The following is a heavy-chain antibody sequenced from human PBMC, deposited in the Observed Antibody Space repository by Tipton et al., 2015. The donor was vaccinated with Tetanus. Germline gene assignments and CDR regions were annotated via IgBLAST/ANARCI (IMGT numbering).Heavy chain of an antibody. J-gene: IGHJ4*02. Sequence: TLSLTCTVSGASISSAIYLWGWIRQPPGKGLEWIGSVSFTGNTYYNPSLQSRLSMSGDTSGNMFSLKLSSVTAADTAIYYCARLAMTAVTNDYWGQGTLVTVSS. V-gene: IGHV4-39*01. CDR1: GASISSAIYL. CDR3: ARLAMTAVTNDY. D-gene: IGHD4-11*01. CDR2: VSFTGNT.